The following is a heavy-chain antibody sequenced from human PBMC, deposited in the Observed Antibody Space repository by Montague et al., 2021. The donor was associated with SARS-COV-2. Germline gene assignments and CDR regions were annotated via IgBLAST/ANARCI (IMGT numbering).Heavy chain of an antibody. CDR3: ARETMTADAFDI. CDR2: FYSVGST. Sequence: SETLSLTCTVSGASVGSSDWGWIRQSPGKGLELIGYFYSVGSTDYDPSLKSRATISRDTSKNQLSLKVRSVTAADTAVYYCARETMTADAFDIWGQGTMVTVSS. J-gene: IGHJ3*02. CDR1: GASVGSSD. V-gene: IGHV4-59*02. D-gene: IGHD1-14*01.